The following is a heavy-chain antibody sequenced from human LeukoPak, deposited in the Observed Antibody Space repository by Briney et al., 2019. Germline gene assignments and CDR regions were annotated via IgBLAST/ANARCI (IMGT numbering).Heavy chain of an antibody. CDR2: IYYSGST. D-gene: IGHD1-26*01. CDR3: ARSLWELLRPYYYYGMDV. J-gene: IGHJ6*02. Sequence: PSETLSLTCTVSGGSISSSSYYWGWIRQPPGKGLEWIGSIYYSGSTNYNPSLKSRVTISVDTSKNQFSLKLSSVTAADTAVYYCARSLWELLRPYYYYGMDVWGQGTTVTVSS. V-gene: IGHV4-39*07. CDR1: GGSISSSSYY.